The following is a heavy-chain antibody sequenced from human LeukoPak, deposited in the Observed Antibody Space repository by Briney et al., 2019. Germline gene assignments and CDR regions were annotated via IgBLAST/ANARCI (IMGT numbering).Heavy chain of an antibody. CDR2: MNPNSGNT. CDR1: GYTFTGYY. V-gene: IGHV1-8*02. Sequence: ASVKVSCKASGYTFTGYYMHWVRQAPGQGLEWMGWMNPNSGNTGYAQKFQGRVTMTRNTSISTAYMELSSLRSEDTAVYYCARVRGLYGSGSYYKAFGYWGQGTLVTVSS. CDR3: ARVRGLYGSGSYYKAFGY. J-gene: IGHJ4*02. D-gene: IGHD3-10*01.